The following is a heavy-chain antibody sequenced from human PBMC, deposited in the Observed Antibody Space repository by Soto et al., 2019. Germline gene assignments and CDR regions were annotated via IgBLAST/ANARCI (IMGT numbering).Heavy chain of an antibody. CDR1: GGSISSGDYY. J-gene: IGHJ6*02. V-gene: IGHV4-30-4*01. CDR3: ARGVTTPRYRTPGGMDV. D-gene: IGHD4-17*01. Sequence: QVQLQESGPGLVKPSQTLSLTCTVSGGSISSGDYYWSWIRQPPGKGLEWIGYIYYSGSTYSNPSITSRVTISVDTSKNHFSLKLRSVTAADTAVYYCARGVTTPRYRTPGGMDVWGQGTTVTVSS. CDR2: IYYSGST.